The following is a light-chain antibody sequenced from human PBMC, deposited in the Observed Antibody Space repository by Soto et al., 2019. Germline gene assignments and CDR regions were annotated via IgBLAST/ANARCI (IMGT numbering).Light chain of an antibody. CDR2: GVS. Sequence: QSALTQPASVSGSPGQSITISCTGTSSDVGGYNYVSWYQQHPGKAPKLIIDGVSSRPSGVSNRFSGSKSGNTASLTISGLQAEDEADYYCSSYTSSSTLVVFGGGTKVTVL. CDR1: SSDVGGYNY. J-gene: IGLJ2*01. CDR3: SSYTSSSTLVV. V-gene: IGLV2-14*01.